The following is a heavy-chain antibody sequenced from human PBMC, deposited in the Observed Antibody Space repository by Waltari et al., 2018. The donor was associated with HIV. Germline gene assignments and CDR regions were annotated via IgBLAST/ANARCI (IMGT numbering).Heavy chain of an antibody. J-gene: IGHJ4*02. D-gene: IGHD6-13*01. CDR1: GGSISSRSYY. V-gene: IGHV4-39*01. CDR3: ARRTRGVHRGIAAAGDY. Sequence: QLQLQASGPGLVKPSATLSLTCTVPGGSISSRSYYWGWLRQPPGKGLEWIGSIYYSGSTYYNPSLKSRVTISVDTSKNQFSRKLSSGTAADTAVYYCARRTRGVHRGIAAAGDYWGQGTLVTVSS. CDR2: IYYSGST.